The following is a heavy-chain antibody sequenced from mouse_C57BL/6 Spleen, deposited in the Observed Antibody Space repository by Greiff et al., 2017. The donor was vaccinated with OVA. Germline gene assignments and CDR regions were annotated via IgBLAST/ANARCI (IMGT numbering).Heavy chain of an antibody. CDR1: GFTFSSYG. D-gene: IGHD2-1*01. V-gene: IGHV5-6*01. J-gene: IGHJ1*03. Sequence: EVQLQESGGDLVKPGGSLKLSCAASGFTFSSYGMSWVRQTPDKRLEWVATISSGGSYTYYPDSVKGRFTISRDNAKNTLYLQMSSLKSEDTAMYYCARHDYYGNSNWYFDVWGTGTTVTVSS. CDR3: ARHDYYGNSNWYFDV. CDR2: ISSGGSYT.